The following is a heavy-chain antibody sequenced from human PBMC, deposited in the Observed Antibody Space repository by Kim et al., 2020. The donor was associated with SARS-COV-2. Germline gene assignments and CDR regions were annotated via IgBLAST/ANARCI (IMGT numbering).Heavy chain of an antibody. CDR1: GGSVSSGSYY. Sequence: SETLSLTCTVSGGSVSSGSYYWSWIRQPPGKGREWIGYIYYRGSTNYNPSLKSRVTITVDTSKNQFSLKLSSVTAADTAVYYCARGRGDIVVVVAATPPSFDYWGQGTLVTVSS. CDR3: ARGRGDIVVVVAATPPSFDY. J-gene: IGHJ4*02. D-gene: IGHD2-15*01. V-gene: IGHV4-61*01. CDR2: IYYRGST.